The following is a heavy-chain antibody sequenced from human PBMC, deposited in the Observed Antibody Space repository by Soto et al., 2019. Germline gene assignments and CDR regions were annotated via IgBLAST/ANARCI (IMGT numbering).Heavy chain of an antibody. CDR3: ARSRITFGGVIVMGFDY. CDR1: GYTFTSYG. CDR2: ISAYNGNT. Sequence: QVQLVQSGAEVKKPGASVKVSCKASGYTFTSYGISWVRQAPGQGREWMGWISAYNGNTNYAQKLQGRVTMTTDTSTSTAYMELRSLRSDDTAVYYCARSRITFGGVIVMGFDYWGQGTLVTVSS. V-gene: IGHV1-18*01. D-gene: IGHD3-16*02. J-gene: IGHJ4*02.